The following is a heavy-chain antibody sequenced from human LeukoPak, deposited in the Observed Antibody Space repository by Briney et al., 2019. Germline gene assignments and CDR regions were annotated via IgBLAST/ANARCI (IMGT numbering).Heavy chain of an antibody. CDR3: ASGSLGDGYGVGDYYQYMDV. CDR2: IMPLFGTA. J-gene: IGHJ6*03. Sequence: ASVKVSCKASGGTFNSYAISWVRQAPGQGLEWMGGIMPLFGTANYAQEFQGRVTFTTDESASTAYMEVSSLRSENTAVYYCASGSLGDGYGVGDYYQYMDVWGKGTTVTVSS. V-gene: IGHV1-69*05. CDR1: GGTFNSYA. D-gene: IGHD5-24*01.